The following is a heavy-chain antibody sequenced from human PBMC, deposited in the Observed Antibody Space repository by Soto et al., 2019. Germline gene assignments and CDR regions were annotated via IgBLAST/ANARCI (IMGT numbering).Heavy chain of an antibody. V-gene: IGHV3-53*01. J-gene: IGHJ6*02. Sequence: GGSLRLSCAASGFPVRSNYMSWVRQAPGKGLEWVSVIYSGGSTYYADSVKGRFTISRDNSKNTLYLQMNSLRAEDTAVYYCARATMDWIVGVAFLYGMDGWGQGTTVTLAS. D-gene: IGHD3-3*01. CDR2: IYSGGST. CDR3: ARATMDWIVGVAFLYGMDG. CDR1: GFPVRSNY.